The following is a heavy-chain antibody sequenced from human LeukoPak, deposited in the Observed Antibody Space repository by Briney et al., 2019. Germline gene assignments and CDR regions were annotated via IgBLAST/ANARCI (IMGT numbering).Heavy chain of an antibody. Sequence: SETLSLTCTVSGGSISSYYWSWIRQSPGKGLEWIGRVYSSGRTNYNPSLKSRITLSVDTSKNQFSLKLSSVTAADTAVYYCARSPPWDTNIYNFDYWGQGTLVTVSS. D-gene: IGHD1-26*01. CDR2: VYSSGRT. CDR1: GGSISSYY. CDR3: ARSPPWDTNIYNFDY. V-gene: IGHV4-4*08. J-gene: IGHJ4*02.